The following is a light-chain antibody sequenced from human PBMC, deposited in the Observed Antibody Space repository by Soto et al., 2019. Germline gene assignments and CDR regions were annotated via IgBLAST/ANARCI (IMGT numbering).Light chain of an antibody. J-gene: IGKJ1*01. V-gene: IGKV3D-7*01. Sequence: PGERVTLSCRASQSVSSSYLTWYQQKPGQAPRLLIYGASTRATGIPARFSGSGSGTDFTLTISSLQPEDFAVYYCQQRNNWPWTFGQGTKVDIK. CDR1: QSVSSSY. CDR3: QQRNNWPWT. CDR2: GAS.